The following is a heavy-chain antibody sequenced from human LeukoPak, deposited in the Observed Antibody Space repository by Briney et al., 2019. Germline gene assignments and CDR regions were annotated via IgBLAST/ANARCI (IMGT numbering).Heavy chain of an antibody. CDR3: ARGSSSSWYGEDY. CDR1: GFTLSSYW. D-gene: IGHD6-13*01. CDR2: IDSDEITT. Sequence: PGGSLRLSCAASGFTLSSYWMHWVRQAPGKGLVWVSRIDSDEITTTYADSVKGRFTISRDNAKNTLYLQMNSLRAEDTAVYYCARGSSSSWYGEDYWGQGTLVTVSS. V-gene: IGHV3-74*01. J-gene: IGHJ4*02.